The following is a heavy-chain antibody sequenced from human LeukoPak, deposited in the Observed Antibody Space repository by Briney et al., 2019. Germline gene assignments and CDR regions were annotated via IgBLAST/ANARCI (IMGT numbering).Heavy chain of an antibody. CDR3: APGGARDWFDP. D-gene: IGHD3-16*01. Sequence: GGSLRLSCAASGFTFSSYAMSWVRQAPGKGLEWVSAISGSGGSTYYADSVKGRFTISRDNSKNTLCLQMNSLRAEDTAVYYCAPGGARDWFDPWGQGTLVTVSS. CDR2: ISGSGGST. V-gene: IGHV3-23*01. CDR1: GFTFSSYA. J-gene: IGHJ5*02.